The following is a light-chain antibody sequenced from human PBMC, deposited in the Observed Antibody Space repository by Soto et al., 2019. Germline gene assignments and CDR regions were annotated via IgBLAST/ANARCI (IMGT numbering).Light chain of an antibody. V-gene: IGLV1-47*02. J-gene: IGLJ7*01. Sequence: QSVLTQPPSTSGTPGQRVTIPWFGSSSNMGGNYVFWYQHLPGTAPKLLIDSNHQRHSGVPDRFSGSKSCTSASLAISGPRVEDEADYYCGTGDASLSGNIIFGGGTQLTVL. CDR3: GTGDASLSGNII. CDR2: SNH. CDR1: SSNMGGNY.